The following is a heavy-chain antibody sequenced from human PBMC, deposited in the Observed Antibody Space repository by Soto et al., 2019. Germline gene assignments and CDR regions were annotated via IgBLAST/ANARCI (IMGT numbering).Heavy chain of an antibody. CDR1: GGSFSDYS. CDR2: INDGGST. J-gene: IGHJ4*02. Sequence: SETLSLTCAVYGGSFSDYSWTWIRQPPGKGLEWIGEINDGGSTNYTPSLERRVTISRDTSKNRFSLKLSSVTAADTAVYYCARGSHKLHSYDSSGFYHYVDYWGQGSLVTVSS. D-gene: IGHD3-22*01. CDR3: ARGSHKLHSYDSSGFYHYVDY. V-gene: IGHV4-34*01.